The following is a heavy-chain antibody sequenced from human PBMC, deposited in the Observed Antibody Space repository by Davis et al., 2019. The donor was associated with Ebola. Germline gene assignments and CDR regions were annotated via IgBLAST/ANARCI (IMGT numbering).Heavy chain of an antibody. CDR3: ARGLDYYYYYGMDV. V-gene: IGHV1-2*04. CDR2: INPNSGGT. J-gene: IGHJ6*02. CDR1: GYTFTSYG. D-gene: IGHD5/OR15-5a*01. Sequence: AASVKVSCKASGYTFTSYGISWVRQAPGQGLEWMGWINPNSGGTNYAQKFQGWVTMTRDTSISTAYMELSRLRSDDTAVYYCARGLDYYYYYGMDVWGQGTTVAVSS.